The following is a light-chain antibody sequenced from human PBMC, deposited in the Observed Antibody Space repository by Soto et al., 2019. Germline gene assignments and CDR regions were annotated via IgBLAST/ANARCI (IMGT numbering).Light chain of an antibody. V-gene: IGKV3-20*01. CDR1: QSVSRY. CDR2: GAS. CDR3: QQFATSPLT. J-gene: IGKJ4*01. Sequence: EIVLTPSPATLSLSPVERATLSCRASQSVSRYLAWYQQKPGQAPRLLIYGASSRATGIPDRFSGSGSGTDFTLTISRLEPEDFAVYYCQQFATSPLTFGGGTKVDIK.